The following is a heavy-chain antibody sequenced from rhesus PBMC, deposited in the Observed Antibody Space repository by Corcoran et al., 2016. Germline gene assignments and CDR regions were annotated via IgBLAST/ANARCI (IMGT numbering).Heavy chain of an antibody. CDR1: GYTFTDHN. V-gene: IGHV1-111*02. CDR2: VDPEDGEA. CDR3: ARGIAAAVNFDY. Sequence: EVQLVQSGAEVKKPGAPGKIPGKAAGYTFTDHNLNWGRPAPGKGLEWMGRVDPEDGEADYAQRFQARVTVTADMSTDTAYMELSSLRSEDTAVYYCARGIAAAVNFDYWGQGVLVTVSS. J-gene: IGHJ4*01. D-gene: IGHD6-31*01.